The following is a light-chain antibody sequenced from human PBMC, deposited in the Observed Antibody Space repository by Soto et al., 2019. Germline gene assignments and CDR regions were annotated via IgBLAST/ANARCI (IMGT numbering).Light chain of an antibody. Sequence: DIQMTQSPSTLAASLGDTVTMTCRSSSNWLAWYQKKPGKAPKLLIYDVSKLERGVPPRFSGSTSGAESTLTITGLQPDDLGTYYCQHTTDFTFGQGTKVDIK. CDR1: SSSNW. CDR2: DVS. V-gene: IGKV1-5*01. CDR3: QHTTDFT. J-gene: IGKJ2*01.